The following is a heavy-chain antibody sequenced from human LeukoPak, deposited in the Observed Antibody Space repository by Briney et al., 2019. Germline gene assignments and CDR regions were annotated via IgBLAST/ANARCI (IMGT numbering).Heavy chain of an antibody. V-gene: IGHV1-69*06. CDR1: GGTFSSYA. Sequence: SVKVSFKASGGTFSSYAISWVRQAPGQGLEWMGGIIPIFGTANYAQKFQGRVTITADKSTSTAYMELSSLRSEDTAVYYCARYSGYDYLRWFDPWGQGTLVTVSS. CDR3: ARYSGYDYLRWFDP. CDR2: IIPIFGTA. D-gene: IGHD5-12*01. J-gene: IGHJ5*02.